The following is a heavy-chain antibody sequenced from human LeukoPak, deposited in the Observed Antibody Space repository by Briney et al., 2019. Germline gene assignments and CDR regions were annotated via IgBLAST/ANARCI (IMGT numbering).Heavy chain of an antibody. CDR2: ISYDGSNK. J-gene: IGHJ4*02. D-gene: IGHD1-26*01. CDR1: GFIFSSYA. Sequence: PGGSLRLSCAASGFIFSSYAMHWVRQAPGKGLEWVAVISYDGSNKYYADSVKVRFTISRDNSKKTLYLQMNSLRAEDAAVYYCARGRSGSYLNFFDYWGQGTLVTVSS. CDR3: ARGRSGSYLNFFDY. V-gene: IGHV3-30-3*01.